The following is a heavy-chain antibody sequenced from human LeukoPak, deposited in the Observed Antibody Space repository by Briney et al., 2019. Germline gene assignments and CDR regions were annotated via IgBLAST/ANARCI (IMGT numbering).Heavy chain of an antibody. V-gene: IGHV4-59*12. CDR1: GDSIGSYY. CDR2: IYFTGST. D-gene: IGHD4-23*01. CDR3: ARTRAYGGRPDY. Sequence: SETLSLTCTVSGDSIGSYYWSWIRQPPGKGLEWIGYIYFTGSTNYNPSLKSRVTISVDTSKNQFSLKLSSVTAADTAVYYCARTRAYGGRPDYWGQGTLVTVSS. J-gene: IGHJ4*02.